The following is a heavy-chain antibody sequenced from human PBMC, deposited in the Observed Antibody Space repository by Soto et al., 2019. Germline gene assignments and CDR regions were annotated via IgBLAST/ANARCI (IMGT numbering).Heavy chain of an antibody. Sequence: ASVKVSCKASGYTFTSYGISWVRQAPGQGLEWMGWISAYNGNTNYAQKLQGRVTMTTDTSTSTAYMERRSLRSDDTAVYYCARMDGSGILGLRAVGPLKPNYYYYGMDVWGQGTTVTVSS. J-gene: IGHJ6*02. CDR3: ARMDGSGILGLRAVGPLKPNYYYYGMDV. CDR1: GYTFTSYG. V-gene: IGHV1-18*01. CDR2: ISAYNGNT. D-gene: IGHD3-10*01.